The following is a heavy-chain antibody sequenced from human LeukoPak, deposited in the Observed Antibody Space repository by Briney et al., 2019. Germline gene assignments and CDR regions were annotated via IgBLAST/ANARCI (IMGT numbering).Heavy chain of an antibody. CDR1: GGSISSSSYY. CDR3: ASPYSSSWYFQH. J-gene: IGHJ1*01. D-gene: IGHD6-13*01. CDR2: IYYSGST. Sequence: SETLSLTCTVSGGSISSSSYYWGWIRQPPGKGLEWIGYIYYSGSTYYNPSLKSRVTISVDTSKNQFSLKLSSVTAADTAVYYCASPYSSSWYFQHWGQGTLVTVSS. V-gene: IGHV4-39*07.